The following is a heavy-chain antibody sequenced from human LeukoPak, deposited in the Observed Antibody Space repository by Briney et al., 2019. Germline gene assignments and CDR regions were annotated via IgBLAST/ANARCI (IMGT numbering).Heavy chain of an antibody. D-gene: IGHD3-3*01. Sequence: GASVKVSCKASGYTFTSYDINWVRQATGQGLGWMGWMNPNSGNTGYAQKFQGRVTMTRNTSISTAYMELSSLRSEDTAVYYCARDDDGNTYYDFWSGYFAGGGFDPWGQGTLVTVSS. V-gene: IGHV1-8*01. CDR2: MNPNSGNT. CDR1: GYTFTSYD. CDR3: ARDDDGNTYYDFWSGYFAGGGFDP. J-gene: IGHJ5*02.